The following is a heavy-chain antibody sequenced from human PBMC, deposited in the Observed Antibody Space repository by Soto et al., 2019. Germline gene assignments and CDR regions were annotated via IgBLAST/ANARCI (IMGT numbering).Heavy chain of an antibody. J-gene: IGHJ6*02. V-gene: IGHV1-69*12. CDR3: ARHSNFNYFYGLDV. CDR1: GGTFNSYA. CDR2: IIPVFGTA. D-gene: IGHD4-4*01. Sequence: QVQVVQSGAEVKKPGSSVKVSCKASGGTFNSYAISWVRQAPGQGLEWVGGIIPVFGTANYAQKFQGRVTITADEPTSTAYMELRSLRSEDTAVYYGARHSNFNYFYGLDVWGQGTTVTVSS.